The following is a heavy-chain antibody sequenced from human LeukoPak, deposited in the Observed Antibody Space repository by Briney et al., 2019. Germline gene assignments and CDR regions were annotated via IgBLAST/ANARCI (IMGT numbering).Heavy chain of an antibody. CDR2: MSPNSGDT. CDR3: VRTPPNWGFDY. D-gene: IGHD7-27*01. V-gene: IGHV1-8*01. Sequence: ASVKVSCKASGYTFTSHDINWVRQATGQGLEWKGWMSPNSGDTGYAQKFQGRVTMTSDSSISTAYMELSSLRSEDTAIYYCVRTPPNWGFDYWGQGTLVTVSS. J-gene: IGHJ4*02. CDR1: GYTFTSHD.